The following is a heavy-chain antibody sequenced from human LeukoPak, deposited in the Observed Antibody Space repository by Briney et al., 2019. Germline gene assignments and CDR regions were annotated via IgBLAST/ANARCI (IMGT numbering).Heavy chain of an antibody. CDR1: GGSFSGYY. J-gene: IGHJ4*02. D-gene: IGHD2-2*01. CDR2: INHSGST. CDR3: ARGRGYCSSTSCYAFFDY. Sequence: SETLSLTCAVYGGSFSGYYWSWIRQPPGEGLEWIGEINHSGSTNYNPSLKSRVTISVDTSKNQFSLKLSSVTAADTAVYYCARGRGYCSSTSCYAFFDYWGQGTLVTVSS. V-gene: IGHV4-34*01.